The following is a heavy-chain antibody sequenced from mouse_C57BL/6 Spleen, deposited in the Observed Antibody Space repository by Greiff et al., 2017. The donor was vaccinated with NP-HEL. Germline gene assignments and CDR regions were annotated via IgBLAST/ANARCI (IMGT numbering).Heavy chain of an antibody. D-gene: IGHD1-1*01. Sequence: VQLQQSGPELVKPGASVKISCKASGYSFTGYYMNWVKQSPEKSLEWIGEINPSTGGTTYNQKFKAKATLTVDKSSSTAYMQLKSLTSEDSAVYYCAREGIYYGSSFDYWGQGTTLTVSS. CDR2: INPSTGGT. CDR3: AREGIYYGSSFDY. V-gene: IGHV1-42*01. J-gene: IGHJ2*01. CDR1: GYSFTGYY.